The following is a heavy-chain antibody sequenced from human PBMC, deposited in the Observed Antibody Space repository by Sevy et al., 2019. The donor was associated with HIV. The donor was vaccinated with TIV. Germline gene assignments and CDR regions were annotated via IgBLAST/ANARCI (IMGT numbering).Heavy chain of an antibody. V-gene: IGHV3-30-3*01. CDR1: GFTFSSYA. CDR2: ISYDGSNK. CDR3: ARDDDSSGYSPINY. D-gene: IGHD3-22*01. Sequence: GGSLRLSCAASGFTFSSYAMHWVRQAPGKGLEWVAVISYDGSNKYYADSVKGRFTISRDNSKNTLYLQMNSLRAEDTAVYYCARDDDSSGYSPINYWDQGTLVTVSS. J-gene: IGHJ4*02.